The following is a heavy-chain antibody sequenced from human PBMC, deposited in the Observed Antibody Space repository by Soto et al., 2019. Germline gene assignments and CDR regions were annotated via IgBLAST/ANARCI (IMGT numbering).Heavy chain of an antibody. D-gene: IGHD2-2*01. Sequence: VQLLESGGGLVQPGGSLRLSCAASGFTFSSYAMHWVRQAPGKGLEWVAVISYDGSNKYYADSVKGRFTISRDNSKNTLYLQMNSLRAEDTAVYYCARDRVGYCSSTSCYYYYYGMDVWGQGTTVTVSS. V-gene: IGHV3-30-3*01. CDR1: GFTFSSYA. CDR3: ARDRVGYCSSTSCYYYYYGMDV. J-gene: IGHJ6*02. CDR2: ISYDGSNK.